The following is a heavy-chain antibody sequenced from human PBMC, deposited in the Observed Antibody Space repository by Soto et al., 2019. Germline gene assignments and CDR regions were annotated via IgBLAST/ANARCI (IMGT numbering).Heavy chain of an antibody. CDR2: MYSIERT. Sequence: PSETLSLTCTVSGGSNSTSAYCWGWIRQPPGKGLEWIGEMYSIERTIYNPSLKSRVTVSADESANRFSLRLNSVTAADTAVYYCARRGCDSVFGSFDNWGQGILVTVSS. J-gene: IGHJ4*02. D-gene: IGHD2-21*02. CDR3: ARRGCDSVFGSFDN. CDR1: GGSNSTSAYC. V-gene: IGHV4-61*05.